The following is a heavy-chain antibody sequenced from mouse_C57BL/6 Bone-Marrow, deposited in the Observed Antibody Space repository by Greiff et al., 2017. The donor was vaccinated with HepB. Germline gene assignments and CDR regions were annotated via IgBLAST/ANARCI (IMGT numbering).Heavy chain of an antibody. CDR1: GFVFIDYS. D-gene: IGHD1-1*01. CDR3: VKAVSSGSSYTWFAY. J-gene: IGHJ3*01. CDR2: IRNKVNGYTT. V-gene: IGHV7-4*01. Sequence: EVQRVESGGGLVQPGSSLRLSCAASGFVFIDYSMSWVRQLPGKAPEWLALIRNKVNGYTTDYSASVKGPFTISRDNSQNILYLQMNTLTAEDSATYYCVKAVSSGSSYTWFAYWGQGTLVTVSA.